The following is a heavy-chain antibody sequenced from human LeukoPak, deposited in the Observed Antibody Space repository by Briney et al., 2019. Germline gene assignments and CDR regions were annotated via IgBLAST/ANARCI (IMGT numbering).Heavy chain of an antibody. CDR3: ARVPIGAFRLATYFDY. CDR1: GYSISSGYY. D-gene: IGHD1-26*01. CDR2: IYYSGST. Sequence: SETLSLTCTVSGYSISSGYYWGWIRQPPGKGLEWIGSIYYSGSTYYNPSLKSRVTISVDTSKSQFSLKVNSVTAADTAVYYCARVPIGAFRLATYFDYWGQGTLVTVSS. J-gene: IGHJ4*02. V-gene: IGHV4-38-2*02.